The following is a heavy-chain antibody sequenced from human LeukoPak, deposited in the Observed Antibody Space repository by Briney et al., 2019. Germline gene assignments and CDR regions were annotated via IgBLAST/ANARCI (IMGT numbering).Heavy chain of an antibody. CDR1: GGTFSSYA. D-gene: IGHD3-3*01. V-gene: IGHV1-69*13. J-gene: IGHJ5*02. CDR2: IIPIFGTA. CDR3: ARADRPTIFGVVAYNWFDP. Sequence: SVKVSCKASGGTFSSYAISWVRQAPGQGLEWMGGIIPIFGTANYAQKFQGRVTITADESTSTAYMELSSLRSEDTAVYYFARADRPTIFGVVAYNWFDPWGQGTLVTVSS.